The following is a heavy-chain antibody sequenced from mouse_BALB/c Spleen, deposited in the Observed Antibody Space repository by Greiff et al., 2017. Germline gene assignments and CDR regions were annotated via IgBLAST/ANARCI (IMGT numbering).Heavy chain of an antibody. CDR2: IWSGGST. CDR3: ARMGYYGSSYNYFDY. V-gene: IGHV2-2*02. D-gene: IGHD1-1*01. J-gene: IGHJ2*01. Sequence: QVQLKESGPGLVQPSQSLSITCTVSGFSLTSYGVHWVRQSPGKGLEWLGVIWSGGSTDYNAAFISRLSISKDNSKSQVFFKMNSLQANDTAIYYCARMGYYGSSYNYFDYWGQGTTLTVSS. CDR1: GFSLTSYG.